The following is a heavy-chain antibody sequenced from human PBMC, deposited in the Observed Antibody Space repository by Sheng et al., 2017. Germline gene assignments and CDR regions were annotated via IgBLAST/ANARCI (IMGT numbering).Heavy chain of an antibody. CDR1: GFTFNIYG. Sequence: QVQLVESGGGVVQPGRSLRLSCAASGFTFNIYGMHWVRQAPGKGLEWVALISYDGSNKYYADSVKGRFTISRDNAKNTLYLEMNSLRDEDTAVYYCGRAIGSLNIDVWGQGTTVTVSS. V-gene: IGHV3-30*03. D-gene: IGHD3-10*01. CDR2: ISYDGSNK. CDR3: GRAIGSLNIDV. J-gene: IGHJ6*02.